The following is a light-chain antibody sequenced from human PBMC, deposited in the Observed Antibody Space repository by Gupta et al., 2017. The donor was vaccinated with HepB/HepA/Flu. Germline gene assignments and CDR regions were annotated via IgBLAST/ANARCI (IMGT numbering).Light chain of an antibody. Sequence: DIQMTQSPSTLSTSVGDRVTITCRASQSVNSWLAWYQQKPGQAPKLLIYQASTLESGVPSRFSGSGSGTEFTLTISSLQPDDFATYYCQQEDSYPCTFGHGTKVDIK. J-gene: IGKJ3*01. CDR2: QAS. V-gene: IGKV1-5*03. CDR3: QQEDSYPCT. CDR1: QSVNSW.